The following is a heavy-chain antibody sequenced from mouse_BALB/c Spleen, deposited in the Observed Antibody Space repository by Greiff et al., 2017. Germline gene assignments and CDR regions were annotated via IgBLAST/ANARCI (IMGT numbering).Heavy chain of an antibody. CDR1: GFTISDSY. V-gene: IGHV14-3*02. CDR3: ARCGYDYAMDY. Sequence: VQLQQSGAGLVKPGASLKLSCTASGFTISDSYMYWVKQTPEQGLEWIGRIDTANGNTKYDPKFQGKATITADTSSNTAYLQLSSLTSEDTAVYYCARCGYDYAMDYWGQGTSVTVSS. CDR2: IDTANGNT. J-gene: IGHJ4*01. D-gene: IGHD1-2*01.